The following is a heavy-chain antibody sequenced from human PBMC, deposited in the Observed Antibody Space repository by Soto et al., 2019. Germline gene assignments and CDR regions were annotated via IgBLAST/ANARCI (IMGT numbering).Heavy chain of an antibody. CDR1: GGTFSSYT. CDR3: ARGNHGWLQLWYYGL. V-gene: IGHV1-69*12. D-gene: IGHD5-12*01. J-gene: IGHJ2*01. CDR2: IIPIFGTA. Sequence: QVQLVQSGAEVKTPGSSVTVSCKASGGTFSSYTISWVRQAPGQGLEWMGGIIPIFGTANYAQKFQGRVTIHEDQSTSKAHTELRSLRSEDTAVDYCARGNHGWLQLWYYGLWGRGTLVTVSS.